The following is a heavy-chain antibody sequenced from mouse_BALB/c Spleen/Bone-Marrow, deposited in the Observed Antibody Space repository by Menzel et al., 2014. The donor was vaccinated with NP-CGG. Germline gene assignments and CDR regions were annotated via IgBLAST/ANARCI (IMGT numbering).Heavy chain of an antibody. D-gene: IGHD2-9*01. Sequence: VQLQQSGAELVKPGASVKLSCKASGYTFXSYYMYWVKQGPGQGLEWIGEINPSNGGTNFNEKFKSKATLTVDKSSSTVYMQLSSLTFEDSAIYYCTRPYYGYVGYAYWGQGTQVTVSA. CDR2: INPSNGGT. CDR1: GYTFXSYY. J-gene: IGHJ3*01. V-gene: IGHV1S81*02. CDR3: TRPYYGYVGYAY.